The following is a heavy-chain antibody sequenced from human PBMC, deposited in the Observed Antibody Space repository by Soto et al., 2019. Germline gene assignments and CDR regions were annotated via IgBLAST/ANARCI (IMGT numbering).Heavy chain of an antibody. Sequence: GGSLRLSCAASGFTVSSNYMSWVRQAPGKGLEWVSVIYSGGSTYYADSVKGRFTISRDNSKNTLYLQMNSLRAEDTAVYYCASRGRHYYDSSGYYFPFDYWGQGTLVTVSS. J-gene: IGHJ4*02. D-gene: IGHD3-22*01. CDR1: GFTVSSNY. CDR3: ASRGRHYYDSSGYYFPFDY. CDR2: IYSGGST. V-gene: IGHV3-53*01.